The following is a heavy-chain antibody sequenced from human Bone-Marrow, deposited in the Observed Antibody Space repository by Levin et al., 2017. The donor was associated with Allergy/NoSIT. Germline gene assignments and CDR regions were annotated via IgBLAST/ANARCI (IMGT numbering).Heavy chain of an antibody. D-gene: IGHD3-16*01. CDR2: ISSGSSYI. CDR3: ARDLSVVQRPYEKHWFDP. CDR1: GFIFSSFS. Sequence: GGSLRLSCAASGFIFSSFSMNWVRQAPGKGLEWVSSISSGSSYINYAASVEGRFTISRDNAKSSLYLEMDSLRVDDTAGYYWARDLSVVQRPYEKHWFDPWGQGTLVPVSS. V-gene: IGHV3-21*01. J-gene: IGHJ5*02.